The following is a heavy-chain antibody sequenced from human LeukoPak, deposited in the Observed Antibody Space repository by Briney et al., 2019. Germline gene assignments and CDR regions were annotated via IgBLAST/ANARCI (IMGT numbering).Heavy chain of an antibody. J-gene: IGHJ4*02. CDR2: IRSKAYGGTI. D-gene: IGHD6-13*01. Sequence: GGSLRLSCTASGFTFGDYAMSWFRQAPGKGLEWVGFIRSKAYGGTIEYAAYVKGRFTISRDDSKSIAYLQMNRLKTEDTAVYYCTRGSSSWYTFDYWGQGTLVTVSS. CDR3: TRGSSSWYTFDY. CDR1: GFTFGDYA. V-gene: IGHV3-49*03.